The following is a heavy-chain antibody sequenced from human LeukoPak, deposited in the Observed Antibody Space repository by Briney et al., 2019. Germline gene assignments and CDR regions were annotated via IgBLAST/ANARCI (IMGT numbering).Heavy chain of an antibody. Sequence: PGGSRKLSCAASGFNFKLSAMTWVRQAPGKGLEWVSAIGGTGDATYYADSVKGRFVISRDNSRNTLYLQMDSLRVEDTATYYCARDRGPFVGIDNNWFDLWGQGTLVIVSS. V-gene: IGHV3-23*01. J-gene: IGHJ5*02. CDR3: ARDRGPFVGIDNNWFDL. CDR1: GFNFKLSA. CDR2: IGGTGDAT. D-gene: IGHD1-26*01.